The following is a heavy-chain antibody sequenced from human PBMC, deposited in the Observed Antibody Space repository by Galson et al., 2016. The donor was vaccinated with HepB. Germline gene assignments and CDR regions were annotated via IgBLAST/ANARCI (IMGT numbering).Heavy chain of an antibody. J-gene: IGHJ4*02. CDR1: GGTFSSYA. D-gene: IGHD3-10*01. Sequence: SVKVSCKASGGTFSSYAISWVRQAPGQGLEWMGGIIPIFGTTNYAQKFQGSVTITADKSTSTAYMELSSLRSEDTAVYYCARKLWVGESPYFFDYWGQGTLVTVSS. CDR2: IIPIFGTT. CDR3: ARKLWVGESPYFFDY. V-gene: IGHV1-69*06.